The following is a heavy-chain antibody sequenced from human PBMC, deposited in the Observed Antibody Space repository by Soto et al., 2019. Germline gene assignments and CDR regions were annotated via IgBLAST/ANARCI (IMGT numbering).Heavy chain of an antibody. CDR1: GYTFTGYH. CDR2: INPSSGSP. D-gene: IGHD3-22*01. V-gene: IGHV1-46*01. J-gene: IGHJ4*02. CDR3: ARDLFYYDSSGEPPHN. Sequence: ASVKVSCKASGYTFTGYHIHWVRQAPGQGLEWMGIINPSSGSPNYAQNFQGRVTLTRDTSTSTVYMELSSLRYEDTALYYCARDLFYYDSSGEPPHNWGQGTLDTVSS.